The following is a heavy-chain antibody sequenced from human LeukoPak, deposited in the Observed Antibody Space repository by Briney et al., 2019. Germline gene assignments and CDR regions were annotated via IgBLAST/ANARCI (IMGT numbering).Heavy chain of an antibody. J-gene: IGHJ4*02. CDR1: GFTFSNYC. V-gene: IGHV3-64*01. D-gene: IGHD3-16*01. CDR3: ARLHSGNLRLGFDY. CDR2: ISSNGGST. Sequence: PGGSLRLSCAASGFTFSNYCIHWVRQAPGKGLEYVSAISSNGGSTYYANSVKGRFTISRDNSKNTLYLQMGSLRAEDMAVYYCARLHSGNLRLGFDYWGQGTLVTVSS.